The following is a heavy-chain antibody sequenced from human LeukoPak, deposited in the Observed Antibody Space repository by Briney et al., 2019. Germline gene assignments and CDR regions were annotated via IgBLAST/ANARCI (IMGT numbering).Heavy chain of an antibody. J-gene: IGHJ6*04. Sequence: PGGSLRLSCAASGFTFSSYEMNWVRQAPGKGLEWVSYISSSGSTIYYADSVKGRFPISRDNAKNSLYLQMNSLRAEDTAVYYCARGQNVLLWFGELGMDVWGKGTTVTVSS. CDR1: GFTFSSYE. D-gene: IGHD3-10*01. V-gene: IGHV3-48*03. CDR3: ARGQNVLLWFGELGMDV. CDR2: ISSSGSTI.